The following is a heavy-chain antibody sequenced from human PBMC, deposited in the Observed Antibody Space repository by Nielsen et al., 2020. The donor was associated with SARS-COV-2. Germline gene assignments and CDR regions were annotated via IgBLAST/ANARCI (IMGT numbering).Heavy chain of an antibody. CDR1: GYTFTSFG. D-gene: IGHD3-22*01. CDR3: AKDGGGMIVVVITIDYYYGMDV. CDR2: ISGYSGNT. V-gene: IGHV1-18*01. Sequence: ASVKVSCKASGYTFTSFGISWVRQAPGQGLEWMGWISGYSGNTNYAHKFQGRVTVTTDTSTSTVYLELRSLRSDDTAVYYCAKDGGGMIVVVITIDYYYGMDVWGQGTTVTVSS. J-gene: IGHJ6*02.